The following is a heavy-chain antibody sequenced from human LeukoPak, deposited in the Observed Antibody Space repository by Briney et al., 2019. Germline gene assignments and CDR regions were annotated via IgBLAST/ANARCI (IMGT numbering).Heavy chain of an antibody. J-gene: IGHJ4*02. Sequence: PGGSLRLSCAASGFTFGSYSMNWVRQAPGKGLEWVSSISSSSSYIYYADSVKGRFTISRDNAKNSLYLQMNSLRAEDTAVYYCARDLIAVAGTGDYWGQGTLVTVSS. CDR2: ISSSSSYI. CDR3: ARDLIAVAGTGDY. V-gene: IGHV3-21*01. CDR1: GFTFGSYS. D-gene: IGHD6-19*01.